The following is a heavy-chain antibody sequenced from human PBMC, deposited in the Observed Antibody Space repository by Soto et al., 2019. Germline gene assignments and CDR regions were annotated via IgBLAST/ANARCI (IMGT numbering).Heavy chain of an antibody. Sequence: GGSLRLSCAASGCTFSSYAMSWVRQAPGKGLEWVPDISGSGGSTYYADSVKGRFTISRDNSKNTLYLQMNSLRAEDTAVYYCAKGCDFWRGYGMDVWGQGTKVTVSS. J-gene: IGHJ6*02. V-gene: IGHV3-23*01. CDR3: AKGCDFWRGYGMDV. CDR1: GCTFSSYA. CDR2: ISGSGGST. D-gene: IGHD3-3*01.